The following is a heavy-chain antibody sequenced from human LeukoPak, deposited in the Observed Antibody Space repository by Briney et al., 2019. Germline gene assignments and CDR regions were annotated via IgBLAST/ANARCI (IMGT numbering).Heavy chain of an antibody. D-gene: IGHD3-16*02. CDR1: GFTFSSYW. Sequence: GGSLRLSCAASGFTFSSYWMSWVRQAPGKGLEWVANIKQDGSEKYYVDSVKGRFTISRDNAKNSLYLQMNSLRAEDTAVYYCARGVADYVWGSYRSLPLNWFDPWGQGTLVTVSS. V-gene: IGHV3-7*01. CDR3: ARGVADYVWGSYRSLPLNWFDP. J-gene: IGHJ5*02. CDR2: IKQDGSEK.